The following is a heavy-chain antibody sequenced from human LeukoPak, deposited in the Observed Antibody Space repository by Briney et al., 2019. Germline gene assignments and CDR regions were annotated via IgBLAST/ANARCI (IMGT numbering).Heavy chain of an antibody. D-gene: IGHD4-17*01. J-gene: IGHJ3*02. CDR2: IRYDGSNK. V-gene: IGHV3-30*02. CDR1: GFTFSSYG. Sequence: GGSLRLSCAASGFTFSSYGMHWVRQAPGKGLEWVAFIRYDGSNKYYADSVKGRFTISRDNSKNTLYLQMNSLRAEDTAVYYCAKDGVTVTTFHAFDIWGQGAMVTVSS. CDR3: AKDGVTVTTFHAFDI.